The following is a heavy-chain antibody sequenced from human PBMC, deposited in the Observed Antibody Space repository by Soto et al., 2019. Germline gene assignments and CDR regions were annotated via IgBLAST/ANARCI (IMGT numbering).Heavy chain of an antibody. CDR1: GFAFSGSA. Sequence: SGGSLRLSCAASGFAFSGSAMCWVRQASGKXPEWVGRIRSKGHNYATEYAASVKGRFTISRDDSKNTAYLQMNSLQTEDTAVYYCTRDLFSYDYSGILWFDPWGQGTLVTVSS. V-gene: IGHV3-73*01. CDR2: IRSKGHNYAT. J-gene: IGHJ5*02. D-gene: IGHD3-16*01. CDR3: TRDLFSYDYSGILWFDP.